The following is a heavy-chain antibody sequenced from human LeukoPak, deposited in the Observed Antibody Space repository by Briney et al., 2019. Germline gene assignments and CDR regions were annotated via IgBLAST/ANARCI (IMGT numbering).Heavy chain of an antibody. Sequence: GGSLRLSCAASGFTVSSNYMSWVRQAPGKGLEWVSVIYSGGSTYYADSVKGRFTISRDNSKNTLYLQMNSLRAEDTAVYYCAREVLWFGEITFGYWGQGTLVTVSS. V-gene: IGHV3-66*02. CDR2: IYSGGST. J-gene: IGHJ4*02. CDR1: GFTVSSNY. D-gene: IGHD3-10*01. CDR3: AREVLWFGEITFGY.